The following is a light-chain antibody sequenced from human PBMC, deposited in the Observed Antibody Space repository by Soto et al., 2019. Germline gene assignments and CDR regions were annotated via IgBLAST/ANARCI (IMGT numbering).Light chain of an antibody. J-gene: IGKJ2*01. CDR3: MQALQTPPA. V-gene: IGKV2-28*01. Sequence: DIVMTQSPLSLPVTPGEPASISCRSSQTLLHSNGYNYLDWYLQKPGQPPQLLFYLGSSRASGVPDTFSGSGSGTDFTLKISRVEAEDVGVYYCMQALQTPPAFGQGTKLEIK. CDR1: QTLLHSNGYNY. CDR2: LGS.